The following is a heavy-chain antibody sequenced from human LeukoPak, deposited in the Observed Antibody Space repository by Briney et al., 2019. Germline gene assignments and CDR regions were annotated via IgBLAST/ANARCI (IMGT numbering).Heavy chain of an antibody. V-gene: IGHV3-30*04. Sequence: GRSLRLSCAASGFTFSNYAMDWVRQAPGKGLEWVALMSYDGSNKYYADSVKGRFTISRDNSKNTLYLQMNSLRVEDTAVYYCARAERWLQLWYSGWGQGTLVTVSS. CDR3: ARAERWLQLWYSG. D-gene: IGHD5-24*01. J-gene: IGHJ4*02. CDR1: GFTFSNYA. CDR2: MSYDGSNK.